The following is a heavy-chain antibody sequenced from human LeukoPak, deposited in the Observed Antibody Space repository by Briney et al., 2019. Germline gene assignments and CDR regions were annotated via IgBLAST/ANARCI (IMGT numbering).Heavy chain of an antibody. V-gene: IGHV4-59*01. CDR3: ARVLYYYDSSGYYYDAFDI. J-gene: IGHJ3*02. Sequence: KPSETLSLTCTVSGGSISSYYWSWIRQPPGKGLEWIGYIYYSGSTNYNPSLNSRVTISVDTSKNQFSLKLSSVTAADTAVYYCARVLYYYDSSGYYYDAFDIWGQGTMVTVSS. D-gene: IGHD3-22*01. CDR1: GGSISSYY. CDR2: IYYSGST.